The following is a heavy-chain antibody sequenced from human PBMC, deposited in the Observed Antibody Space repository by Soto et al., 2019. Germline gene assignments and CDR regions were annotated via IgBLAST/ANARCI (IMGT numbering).Heavy chain of an antibody. J-gene: IGHJ4*02. D-gene: IGHD1-20*01. V-gene: IGHV4-39*01. CDR2: IYYSGST. CDR1: GGSISSSSYY. Sequence: SETLSLTCTVSGGSISSSSYYWGWIRQPPGKGLEWIGSIYYSGSTYYNPSLKSRVTISVDTSKNQFSLNLSSVTAADTAVYYCARHTSTNWNFDYWGQGTLVTVSS. CDR3: ARHTSTNWNFDY.